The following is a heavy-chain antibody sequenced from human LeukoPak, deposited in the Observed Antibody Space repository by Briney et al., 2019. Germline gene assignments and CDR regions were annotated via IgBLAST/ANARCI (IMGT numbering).Heavy chain of an antibody. J-gene: IGHJ4*02. CDR3: TSTILTGYYSYDY. CDR1: GFTFSGSA. V-gene: IGHV3-73*01. Sequence: GGSLRLSCAASGFTFSGSAMHWVRQASGKGLEWVGRIRSKANSYATAYAASVKGRFTISRDDSKNTAYLQMNSLKTEDTAVYYCTSTILTGYYSYDYWGQGTLVTVSS. CDR2: IRSKANSYAT. D-gene: IGHD3-9*01.